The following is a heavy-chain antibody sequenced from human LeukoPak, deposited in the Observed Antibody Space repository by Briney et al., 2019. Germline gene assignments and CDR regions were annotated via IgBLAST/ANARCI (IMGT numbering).Heavy chain of an antibody. J-gene: IGHJ4*02. D-gene: IGHD4-23*01. V-gene: IGHV1-46*01. CDR2: INPSGGST. CDR3: ARDAYGGNSD. Sequence: ASVKVSCKASGYTFTNYYMHWVRQAPGQGLEWMGIINPSGGSTSYAQKFQGRVTMTRDTSTSTVYMELSGLRSEDTAVYYCARDAYGGNSDWGQGTLVTVSS. CDR1: GYTFTNYY.